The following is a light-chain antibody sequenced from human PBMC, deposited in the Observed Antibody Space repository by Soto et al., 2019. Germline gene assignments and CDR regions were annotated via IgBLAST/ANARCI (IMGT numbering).Light chain of an antibody. J-gene: IGLJ3*02. CDR1: SSDVGGYNY. V-gene: IGLV2-8*01. CDR3: SSYAGSNKFHNWV. Sequence: QSVLTQPPSASGSPGQSVTISCTGTSSDVGGYNYVSWYQQHPGKAPKLMIYEVSKRPSGVPDRFSGSKSGNTASLTVSGLQAEDEADYYCSSYAGSNKFHNWVFGGGTKLTVL. CDR2: EVS.